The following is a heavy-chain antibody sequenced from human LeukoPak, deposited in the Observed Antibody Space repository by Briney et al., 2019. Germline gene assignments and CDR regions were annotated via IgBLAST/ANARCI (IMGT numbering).Heavy chain of an antibody. CDR3: ARDPRYCSGGSCYSVWVQVADS. J-gene: IGHJ4*02. CDR1: GFIFSDYY. Sequence: PGGSLRLSCAASGFIFSDYYMSWIRQARGKGLEWISYISSSSSNKKYADFVKGRFTISRDNAKNSLYLQMNSLRVEDTAVYYCARDPRYCSGGSCYSVWVQVADSWGQGTLVTVSS. CDR2: ISSSSSNK. V-gene: IGHV3-11*06. D-gene: IGHD2-15*01.